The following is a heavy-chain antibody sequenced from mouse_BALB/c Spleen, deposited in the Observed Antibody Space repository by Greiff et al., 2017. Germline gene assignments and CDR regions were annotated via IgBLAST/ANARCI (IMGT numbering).Heavy chain of an antibody. D-gene: IGHD2-2*01. J-gene: IGHJ4*01. Sequence: EVKLMESGPGLVKPSQSLSLTCSVTGYSITSGYYWNWIRQFPGNKLEWMGYISYDGSNNYNPSLKNRISITRDTSKNQFFLKLNSVTTEDTATYYCAKWLPLYAMDYWGQGTSVTVSS. V-gene: IGHV3-6*02. CDR2: ISYDGSN. CDR1: GYSITSGYY. CDR3: AKWLPLYAMDY.